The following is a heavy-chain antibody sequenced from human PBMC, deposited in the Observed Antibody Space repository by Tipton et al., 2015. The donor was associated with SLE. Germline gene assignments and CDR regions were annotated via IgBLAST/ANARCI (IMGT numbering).Heavy chain of an antibody. J-gene: IGHJ4*02. D-gene: IGHD4-11*01. CDR3: ALGRGSSNLDTPCF. V-gene: IGHV3-74*01. CDR1: GFSFSGYW. Sequence: SLRLSCAASGFSFSGYWMHWVRQGPGEGLAWVSSIKNDGSNTSYSESVKGRFTISRDNAKNTLHLQMNNLRFGDTAVYYCALGRGSSNLDTPCFWGQGTLLTVSS. CDR2: IKNDGSNT.